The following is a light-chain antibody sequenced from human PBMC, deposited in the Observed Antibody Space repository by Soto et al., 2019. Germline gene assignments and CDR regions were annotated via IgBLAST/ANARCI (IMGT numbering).Light chain of an antibody. V-gene: IGKV1-5*01. Sequence: DIQMTQSPSTLSASVGDRVTITCRASQSIGDSLAWYQQKPGKAPYLLISDVSSLERGVPSRFSGSGSGTEFTLTITSLQREDFASFYCQESYSRTFGPGTKVDIK. CDR2: DVS. CDR3: QESYSRT. CDR1: QSIGDS. J-gene: IGKJ3*01.